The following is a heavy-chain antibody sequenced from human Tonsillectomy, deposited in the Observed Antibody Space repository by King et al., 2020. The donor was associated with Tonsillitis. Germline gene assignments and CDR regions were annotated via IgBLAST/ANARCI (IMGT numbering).Heavy chain of an antibody. D-gene: IGHD4-17*01. Sequence: VQLQQWGAGLFKPSETLSLTCAVYGGSLSGYYWSWIRPAPGKGLDWVGEIRHRGSTNYNPSPKMRVFMSVYTSKQQFSLKLSSVTAADTAVYYCVRGGTHHDDGDYVSHDAFDIWGQGTLVTVSS. CDR1: GGSLSGYY. V-gene: IGHV4-34*01. CDR2: IRHRGST. J-gene: IGHJ3*02. CDR3: VRGGTHHDDGDYVSHDAFDI.